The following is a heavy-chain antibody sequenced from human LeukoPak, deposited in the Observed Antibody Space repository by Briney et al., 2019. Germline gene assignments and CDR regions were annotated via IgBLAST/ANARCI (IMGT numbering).Heavy chain of an antibody. CDR1: GGTFSSYA. CDR3: ARAQPTVTTPYYYYMDV. CDR2: IIPIFGTA. J-gene: IGHJ6*03. V-gene: IGHV1-69*13. Sequence: ASVKVSCKASGGTFSSYAISWVRQAPGQGLEWMGGIIPIFGTANYAQKFQGRVTITADESTSTAYMELSSLRSEDTAVYYCARAQPTVTTPYYYYMDVWGKGTTVTISS. D-gene: IGHD4-17*01.